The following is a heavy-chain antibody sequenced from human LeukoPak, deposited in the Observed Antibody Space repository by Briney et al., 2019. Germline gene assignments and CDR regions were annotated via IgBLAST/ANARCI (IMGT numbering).Heavy chain of an antibody. CDR2: ISSSGSTI. J-gene: IGHJ4*02. V-gene: IGHV3-48*04. CDR1: GFTFSSYG. CDR3: ARVGPQDYGGNFDY. D-gene: IGHD4-23*01. Sequence: GGSLRLSCAVSGFTFSSYGMHWVRQAPGKGLEWVSYISSSGSTIYYADSVKGRFTISRDNAKNSLYLQMNSLRAEDTAVYYCARVGPQDYGGNFDYWGQGTLVTVSS.